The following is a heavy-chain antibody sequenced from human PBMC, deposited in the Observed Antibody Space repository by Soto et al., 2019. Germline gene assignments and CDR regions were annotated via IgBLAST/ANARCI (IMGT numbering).Heavy chain of an antibody. J-gene: IGHJ4*02. V-gene: IGHV1-3*01. D-gene: IGHD3-16*01. CDR1: GYTFTDYA. CDR3: AREGAHYAPFDH. CDR2: INVGNGNT. Sequence: QVPLMQSGAEVKKPGASVKVSCKASGYTFTDYAIHWVRQAPGQGLEWMGWINVGNGNTGYSQKFQGRVTNARDMSASTAYMYLSSLISEDTAVYYCAREGAHYAPFDHWGQGTLVTVSS.